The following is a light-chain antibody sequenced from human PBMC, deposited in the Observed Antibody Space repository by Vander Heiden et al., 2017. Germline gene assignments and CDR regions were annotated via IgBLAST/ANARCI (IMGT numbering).Light chain of an antibody. J-gene: IGKJ4*01. V-gene: IGKV1-39*01. Sequence: DIQMTQSPSSLSASVGDRVTITCRASQSISSYLNWYQQKPGKAPKLLIYAASSLQSGVPSRFSGSGSGTDFTLTISRLQPEDFATYYCQQSDSTLIPFGGGTKVEIK. CDR1: QSISSY. CDR2: AAS. CDR3: QQSDSTLIP.